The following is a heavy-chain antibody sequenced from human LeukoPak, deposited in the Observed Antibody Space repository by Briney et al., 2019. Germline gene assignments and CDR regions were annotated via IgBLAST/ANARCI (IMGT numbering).Heavy chain of an antibody. V-gene: IGHV4-59*08. Sequence: SETLALTCTVSGDSIRNYYWSWIRQPPGKGLEWIAYIFYSGTTNYNPSLKSLVTISVDTSKNQLSLKLTSVTAADTAIYYCARLTEMAASTRKYYFDYWGQATLVTVSS. CDR1: GDSIRNYY. CDR2: IFYSGTT. D-gene: IGHD5-24*01. J-gene: IGHJ4*02. CDR3: ARLTEMAASTRKYYFDY.